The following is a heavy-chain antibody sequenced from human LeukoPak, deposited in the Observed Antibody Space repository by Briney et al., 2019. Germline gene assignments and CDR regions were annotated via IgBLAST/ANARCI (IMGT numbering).Heavy chain of an antibody. CDR2: IIPILGIA. CDR3: ARDSTVTSLGDY. Sequence: SVKVSFKASGGTFSSYTISWVRQAPGQGLEWMGRIIPILGIANYAQKFQGRVTITADKSTSTAYMELSSLRSEDTAVYYCARDSTVTSLGDYWGQGTLVTVSS. CDR1: GGTFSSYT. D-gene: IGHD4-11*01. J-gene: IGHJ4*02. V-gene: IGHV1-69*04.